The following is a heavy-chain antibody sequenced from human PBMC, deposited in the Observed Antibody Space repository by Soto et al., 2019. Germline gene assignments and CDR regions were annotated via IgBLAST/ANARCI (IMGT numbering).Heavy chain of an antibody. CDR2: LYQGLSI. J-gene: IGHJ4*02. Sequence: KPSETLSLTCAVYSGSFSGYYWSWIRQPPGKGLEWIGELYQGLSIVYNPSLESRVTISGDSSKNQFSLKLRSVTAADTAVYYCARGYPYFDYWGLGSLVTVSS. CDR3: ARGYPYFDY. V-gene: IGHV4-34*01. CDR1: SGSFSGYY.